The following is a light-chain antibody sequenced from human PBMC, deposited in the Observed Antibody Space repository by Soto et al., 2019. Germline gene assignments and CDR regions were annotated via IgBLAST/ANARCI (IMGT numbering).Light chain of an antibody. J-gene: IGKJ5*01. CDR1: QSLVHSNGYNY. CDR2: LGS. V-gene: IGKV2-28*01. CDR3: MQALQTSIT. Sequence: DIVMTQSPLSLPVTPGEPASISCRSSQSLVHSNGYNYLDWYLQKPGQSPQLLIYLGSNRASGVPDRFSGSGSGTDFTLKISRVEAEDVGVYYCMQALQTSITFGQGTRLENK.